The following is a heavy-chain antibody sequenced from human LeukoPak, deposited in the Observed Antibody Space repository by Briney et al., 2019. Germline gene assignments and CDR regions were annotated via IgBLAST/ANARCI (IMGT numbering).Heavy chain of an antibody. D-gene: IGHD6-13*01. CDR2: IWYDGSNK. V-gene: IGHV3-33*06. J-gene: IGHJ5*02. CDR3: AKNAAAGTFGFDP. CDR1: GFTFSSYG. Sequence: AGRSLRLSCAASGFTFSSYGMHWVRQAPGKGLEWVAVIWYDGSNKYYADSVKGRFTTSRDNSKNTLYLQMNSLRAEDTAVYYCAKNAAAGTFGFDPWGQGTLVTVSS.